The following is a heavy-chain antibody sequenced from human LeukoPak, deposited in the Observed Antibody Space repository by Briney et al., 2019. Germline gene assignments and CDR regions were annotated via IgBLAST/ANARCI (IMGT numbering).Heavy chain of an antibody. V-gene: IGHV5-51*01. CDR1: GYRFTMYW. D-gene: IGHD3-10*01. J-gene: IGHJ6*01. Sequence: AESLQISCQGLGYRFTMYWIGWVRQMPGKGLEWMAIIYPGDSDTRYSPSFQGQVTISADKSTSTAYLQWNSLKASDTAMYYCARHMGSYYYGMDVWGPGTTVTVSS. CDR2: IYPGDSDT. CDR3: ARHMGSYYYGMDV.